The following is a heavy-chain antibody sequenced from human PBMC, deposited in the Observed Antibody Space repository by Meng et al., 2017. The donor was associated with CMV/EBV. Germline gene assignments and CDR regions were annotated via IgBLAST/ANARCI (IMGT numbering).Heavy chain of an antibody. CDR1: NHT. D-gene: IGHD2-2*01. Sequence: NHTTGWVRPARGQGLELEGKNTPSLAIANSAQKFQGRVTITADKSTSTAYMELRSLRSGDTAVYYCARDCSSTSCILRGNWFDPWGQGTLVTVSS. CDR2: NTPSLAIA. CDR3: ARDCSSTSCILRGNWFDP. J-gene: IGHJ5*02. V-gene: IGHV1-69*04.